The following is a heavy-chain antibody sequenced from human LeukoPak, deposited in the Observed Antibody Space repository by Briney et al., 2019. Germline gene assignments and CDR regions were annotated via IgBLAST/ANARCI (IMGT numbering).Heavy chain of an antibody. Sequence: PSETLSLTYTVSGGSISSGGYYWSWIRQHPGKGLEWIGYIYYSGSTYYNPSLKSRVTISVDTSKNQFSLKLSSVTAADTAVYYCARRERPTSRPFDYWGQGTLVTVSS. CDR2: IYYSGST. D-gene: IGHD1-26*01. CDR3: ARRERPTSRPFDY. V-gene: IGHV4-31*03. CDR1: GGSISSGGYY. J-gene: IGHJ4*02.